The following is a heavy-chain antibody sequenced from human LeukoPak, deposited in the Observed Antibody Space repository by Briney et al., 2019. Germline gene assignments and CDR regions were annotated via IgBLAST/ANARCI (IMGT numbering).Heavy chain of an antibody. V-gene: IGHV3-7*02. CDR1: GFTFNSYS. Sequence: GGSLRLSCGASGFTFNSYSMNWVRQAPGKGLEWVANIKEDGSETSYVDSVKGRFTISRDNAKNSLYLQMSGLRAEDTAVYYCASYHYWGQGTLVTVSS. CDR3: ASYHY. D-gene: IGHD2-2*01. CDR2: IKEDGSET. J-gene: IGHJ4*02.